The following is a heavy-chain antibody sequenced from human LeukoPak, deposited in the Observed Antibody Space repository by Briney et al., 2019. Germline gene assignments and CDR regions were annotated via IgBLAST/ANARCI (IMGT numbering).Heavy chain of an antibody. D-gene: IGHD1-1*01. CDR3: AEDQQLQPFHY. J-gene: IGHJ4*02. CDR2: IRYDGSDK. V-gene: IGHV3-30*02. CDR1: GLTFSNYG. Sequence: GGSLRLSCAASGLTFSNYGMHWVRQAPGKGLEWVASIRYDGSDKFYADSVKGRFTISRDNSRDTLYLQMNSLRVEDTAVYFCAEDQQLQPFHYWGRGTLVAVSS.